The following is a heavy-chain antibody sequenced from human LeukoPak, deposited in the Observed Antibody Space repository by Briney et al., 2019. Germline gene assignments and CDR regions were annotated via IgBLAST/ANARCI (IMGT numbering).Heavy chain of an antibody. CDR3: ARDKLIPTVVTPGGYYGMDV. D-gene: IGHD4-23*01. CDR1: GFTFSSYS. CDR2: ISSSSSTI. V-gene: IGHV3-48*04. J-gene: IGHJ6*02. Sequence: GGSLRLSCAASGFTFSSYSMNRVRQAPGKGLEWVSYISSSSSTIYYADSVKGRFTISRDNAKNSLYLQMNSLRAEDTAVYYCARDKLIPTVVTPGGYYGMDVWGQGTTVTVSS.